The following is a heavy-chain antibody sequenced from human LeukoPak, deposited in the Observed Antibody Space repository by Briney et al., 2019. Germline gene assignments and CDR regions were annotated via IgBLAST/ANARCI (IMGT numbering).Heavy chain of an antibody. V-gene: IGHV3-23*01. CDR2: ISISGVST. J-gene: IGHJ5*02. Sequence: GGSLRLSCAASGFALTPYAMSWVRQAPGQGLEWVSSISISGVSTYYADSVKGRFTISRDNSENTLHLQMNSLRVEDTAIYFCARCMVLSQGWCNWFDPWGQGTLVTVSS. D-gene: IGHD2-8*01. CDR3: ARCMVLSQGWCNWFDP. CDR1: GFALTPYA.